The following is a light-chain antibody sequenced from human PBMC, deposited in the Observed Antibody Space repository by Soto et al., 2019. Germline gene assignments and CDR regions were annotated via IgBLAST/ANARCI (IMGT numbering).Light chain of an antibody. CDR2: GNS. Sequence: QSVLTQPPSVSGAPGQRVTISCTGSSSNIGAGYDVHWYQQLPGTAPKLLIYGNSNRPSGVPDRFSGSKSGTSASLAITGLQAEDEADYYCQSYDSSLIGDVVFGGGTKLTVL. CDR1: SSNIGAGYD. V-gene: IGLV1-40*01. J-gene: IGLJ2*01. CDR3: QSYDSSLIGDVV.